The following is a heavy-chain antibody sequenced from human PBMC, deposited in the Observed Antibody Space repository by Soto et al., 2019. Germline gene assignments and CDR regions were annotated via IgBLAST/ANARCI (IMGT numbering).Heavy chain of an antibody. J-gene: IGHJ4*02. CDR3: AKDSNKYSSSLRGRYFDY. CDR1: GFTFSSYL. V-gene: IGHV3-30*18. D-gene: IGHD4-4*01. CDR2: ISHDGNNK. Sequence: AGGSLRLSCTASGFTFSSYLMHWVRQAPGKGLERVATISHDGNNKYHVDSVKGRFTISRDNSKNTLLLQMNSLGAEDTAVYYCAKDSNKYSSSLRGRYFDYWGQGIGVTVSS.